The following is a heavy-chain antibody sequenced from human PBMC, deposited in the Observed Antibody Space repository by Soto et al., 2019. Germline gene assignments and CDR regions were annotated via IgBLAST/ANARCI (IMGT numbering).Heavy chain of an antibody. CDR2: INTDGSTT. V-gene: IGHV3-74*01. CDR1: GLTFSTYW. CDR3: ARPYAGSYDSDH. Sequence: GGSLRLSCAASGLTFSTYWMHWVRQAPGKGLVWVSRINTDGSTTNYADSVKGRFTISRDNAKNTLYLQMNSLRAEDTAVYYCARPYAGSYDSDHWGQGTLVTVSS. J-gene: IGHJ4*02. D-gene: IGHD1-26*01.